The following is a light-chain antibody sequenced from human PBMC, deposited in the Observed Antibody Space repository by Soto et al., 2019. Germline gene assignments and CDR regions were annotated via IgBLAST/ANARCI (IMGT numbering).Light chain of an antibody. CDR3: YQYGSHT. CDR2: GAS. J-gene: IGKJ2*01. CDR1: QSVSSGY. V-gene: IGKV3-20*01. Sequence: EIVLTQSPGTLSLSPGERATLSCRASQSVSSGYSAWYQPKPGQAPRLLIYGASSRATGIPDRFSGCGSGTDFTLTISRLEDEDFEDYYGYQYGSHTFGQGTKLEFK.